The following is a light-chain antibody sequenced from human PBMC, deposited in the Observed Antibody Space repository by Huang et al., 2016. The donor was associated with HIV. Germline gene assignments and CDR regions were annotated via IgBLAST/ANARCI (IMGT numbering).Light chain of an antibody. CDR2: DAS. Sequence: EIVLTQSPATLSWSPGERATLSCRASQSVRNYLAWYQQKPGQAPRLLIYDASNRATGTPARFSGSGSGTNFTLTISSLGPADFAVYYCQQRSDWPPWTFGQGTKVEIK. V-gene: IGKV3-11*01. CDR1: QSVRNY. J-gene: IGKJ1*01. CDR3: QQRSDWPPWT.